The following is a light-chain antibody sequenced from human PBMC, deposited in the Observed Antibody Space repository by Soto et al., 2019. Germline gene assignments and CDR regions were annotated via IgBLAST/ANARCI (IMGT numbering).Light chain of an antibody. CDR3: QQYHSWPRT. J-gene: IGKJ1*01. CDR1: QSVSTN. Sequence: EIVLTQSPATLSVSPGDRASLSCRASQSVSTNLAWYQHKPGQPPRLLFYSVSARASGVPARYSVSGSETDFTLTISSLQSEDLAVYYCQQYHSWPRTVGQGTKVE. CDR2: SVS. V-gene: IGKV3-15*01.